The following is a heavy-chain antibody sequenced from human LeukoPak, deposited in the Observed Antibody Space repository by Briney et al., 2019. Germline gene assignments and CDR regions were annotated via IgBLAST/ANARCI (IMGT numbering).Heavy chain of an antibody. CDR2: IYTSGST. V-gene: IGHV4-61*02. D-gene: IGHD1-1*01. J-gene: IGHJ5*02. Sequence: PSETLSLTCTVSGGSISSGSYYWSWIRQPAGKGLEWIGRIYTSGSTNYNPSLKSRVTISADTSKNQFSLKLSSVTAADTAVYYCARARVTHWIGASWFDPWGQGTLVTVSS. CDR3: ARARVTHWIGASWFDP. CDR1: GGSISSGSYY.